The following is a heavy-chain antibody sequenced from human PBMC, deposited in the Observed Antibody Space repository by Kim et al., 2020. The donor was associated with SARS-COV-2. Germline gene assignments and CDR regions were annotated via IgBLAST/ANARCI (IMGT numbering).Heavy chain of an antibody. J-gene: IGHJ6*01. D-gene: IGHD6-6*01. Sequence: GGSLRLSCAASGFTFVDYAIHWVRQAPGKGLEWVSRISWNSGRIGYADSVKGRFTISRDNAKNSLYLQMNSLRAEDTALYYCAKDRSSSSRRHYGMEVWG. CDR1: GFTFVDYA. V-gene: IGHV3-9*01. CDR2: ISWNSGRI. CDR3: AKDRSSSSRRHYGMEV.